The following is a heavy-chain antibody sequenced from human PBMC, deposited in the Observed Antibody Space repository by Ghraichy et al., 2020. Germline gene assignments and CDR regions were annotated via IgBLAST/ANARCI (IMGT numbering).Heavy chain of an antibody. CDR2: IYYTGIT. D-gene: IGHD3-3*01. V-gene: IGHV4-31*03. Sequence: SQNLSLTCTVSGGSISSGRYYWTWIRQHPGKGLEWIGYIYYTGITYYNPSLKSRVTISVDTSKNQFSLKMSSVTAADTAVYYCEREEVFWSGYYTSAGWFDPWGQGTLVTVSS. J-gene: IGHJ5*02. CDR3: EREEVFWSGYYTSAGWFDP. CDR1: GGSISSGRYY.